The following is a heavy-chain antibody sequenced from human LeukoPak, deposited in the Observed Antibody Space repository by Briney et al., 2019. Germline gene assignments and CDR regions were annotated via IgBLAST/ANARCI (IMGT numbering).Heavy chain of an antibody. CDR3: AKVEGAAGFPEKY. Sequence: GGSLRLSCAASGFPFSSFVLPWVGQAPGKGLGGVAVISYDGSNKYYADSVKGRFTISRDNSKNTLYLQMNSLRAEDTAVYYCAKVEGAAGFPEKYWGQGTLVTVSS. CDR1: GFPFSSFV. D-gene: IGHD6-13*01. CDR2: ISYDGSNK. J-gene: IGHJ4*02. V-gene: IGHV3-30-3*01.